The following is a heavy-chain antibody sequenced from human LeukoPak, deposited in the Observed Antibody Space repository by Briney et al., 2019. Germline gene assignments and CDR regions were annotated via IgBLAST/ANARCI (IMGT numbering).Heavy chain of an antibody. CDR1: GFTVSSNY. V-gene: IGHV3-66*01. CDR3: ARVEVYYDSSGYYHRHFDY. Sequence: PGGSLRLSCAASGFTVSSNYMSWVRQAPGKGLEWVSVIYSGGSTYYADSVKGRFTISRDNSENTLYLQMNSLRAEDTAVYYCARVEVYYDSSGYYHRHFDYWGQGTLVTVSS. J-gene: IGHJ4*02. D-gene: IGHD3-22*01. CDR2: IYSGGST.